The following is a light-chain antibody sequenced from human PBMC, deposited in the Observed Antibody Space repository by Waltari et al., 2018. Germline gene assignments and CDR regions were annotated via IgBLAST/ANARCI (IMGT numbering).Light chain of an antibody. CDR2: DAS. Sequence: EIVLTQSPATLSLSAGERATLSCRTSHSVNWYLAWYQQRPGQAPRLLIYDASNRATGIPARFSGSGSETDFTLTISSLQPEDSAVYYCQQRRNWPLTFGGGTKVEIK. CDR3: QQRRNWPLT. J-gene: IGKJ4*01. CDR1: HSVNWY. V-gene: IGKV3-11*01.